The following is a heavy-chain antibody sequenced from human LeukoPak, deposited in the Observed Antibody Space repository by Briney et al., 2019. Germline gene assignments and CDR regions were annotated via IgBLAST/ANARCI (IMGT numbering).Heavy chain of an antibody. CDR3: ARPVAGNDY. CDR2: ISINAGNP. D-gene: IGHD6-19*01. CDR1: GYTFTNYA. Sequence: ASVKVSCKASGYTFTNYAMSWVRQAPGQGLEWMGWISINAGNPTYAQGFTGRFVFSLDTSVSTAYLQISSLKAEDTAIYYCARPVAGNDYWGQGTLVTASS. J-gene: IGHJ4*02. V-gene: IGHV7-4-1*02.